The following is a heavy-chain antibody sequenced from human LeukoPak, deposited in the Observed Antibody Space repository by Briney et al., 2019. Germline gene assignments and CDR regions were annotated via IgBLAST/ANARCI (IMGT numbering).Heavy chain of an antibody. CDR3: ARDSYGSSGYYYVSDY. CDR2: ISYSSSAI. Sequence: PGGSLRLSCAASGFTFSTYSMNWVHQAPGKGLEWVSYISYSSSAIYYADPVKGRFTISRDNAKNSLYLRMNSLRDEDTAVYYCARDSYGSSGYYYVSDYWGQGTLVTVSS. CDR1: GFTFSTYS. D-gene: IGHD3-22*01. V-gene: IGHV3-48*02. J-gene: IGHJ4*02.